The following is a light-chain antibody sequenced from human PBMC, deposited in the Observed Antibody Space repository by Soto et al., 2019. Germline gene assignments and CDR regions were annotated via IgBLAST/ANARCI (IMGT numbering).Light chain of an antibody. CDR3: SSYTNKDTLL. Sequence: QSALTQPASVSGSPGQSITISCIGTSSDVGGYDHVSWYQQNPGKAPKLIIYDVTVRPSGISRRFSGSKSDNTASLAVSGLQPEDEADYYCSSYTNKDTLLFGGGTKLTVL. CDR2: DVT. V-gene: IGLV2-14*03. CDR1: SSDVGGYDH. J-gene: IGLJ3*02.